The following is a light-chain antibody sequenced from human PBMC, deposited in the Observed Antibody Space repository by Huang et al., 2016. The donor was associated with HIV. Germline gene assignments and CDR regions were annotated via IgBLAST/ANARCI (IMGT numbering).Light chain of an antibody. CDR3: QHYDNFSLT. V-gene: IGKV1-33*01. Sequence: DIQMTQSPLSLSASVGDRVTITCQASQDISNYLNWYQQKPGEAPKLLIYDASNVQTGVPSRFRGSGSGTDFTLTISSLLPEDIATYYCQHYDNFSLTFGGGTKVEIK. CDR2: DAS. CDR1: QDISNY. J-gene: IGKJ4*01.